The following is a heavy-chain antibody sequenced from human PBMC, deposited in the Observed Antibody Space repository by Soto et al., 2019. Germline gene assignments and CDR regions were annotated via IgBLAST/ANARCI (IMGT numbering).Heavy chain of an antibody. CDR3: ARPAQFNYGGNSGFDY. CDR1: GFTFSGSW. V-gene: IGHV3-74*03. Sequence: EVQLVESGGGLVQPGGSVRLSCAASGFTFSGSWLHWLRQVPGKGLVWVSRINGDGTGIQYADSVKGRFTISRDNAKNTLYLQMNSLRVDDTAVYFCARPAQFNYGGNSGFDYWGQGTLVIVSS. CDR2: INGDGTGI. J-gene: IGHJ4*02. D-gene: IGHD4-17*01.